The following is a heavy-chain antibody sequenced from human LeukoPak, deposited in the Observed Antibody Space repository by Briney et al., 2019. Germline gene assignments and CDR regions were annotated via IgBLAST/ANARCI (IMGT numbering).Heavy chain of an antibody. CDR2: INPNSGGT. V-gene: IGHV1-2*02. Sequence: GASVKVSCKAPGYTFTGYYMHWVRQAPGQGLEWMGWINPNSGGTNYAQKFQGRVTMTRDTSISTAYMELSRLRSDDTAVYYCARSRMVRGVMSWFDPWGQGTLVTVSS. D-gene: IGHD3-10*01. CDR3: ARSRMVRGVMSWFDP. J-gene: IGHJ5*02. CDR1: GYTFTGYY.